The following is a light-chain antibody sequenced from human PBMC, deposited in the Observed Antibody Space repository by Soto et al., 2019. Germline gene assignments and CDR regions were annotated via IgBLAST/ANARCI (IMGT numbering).Light chain of an antibody. Sequence: EIVLTLSPATLSLSPGERATLSCRASQSVSSYLAWYQQKPGQAPGLLIYDASNRATGIPARFSGSGSGTDFTLTISSLEPEDFAVYYCQQRSNWLFTFGPGTKVDIK. CDR1: QSVSSY. CDR3: QQRSNWLFT. V-gene: IGKV3-11*01. J-gene: IGKJ3*01. CDR2: DAS.